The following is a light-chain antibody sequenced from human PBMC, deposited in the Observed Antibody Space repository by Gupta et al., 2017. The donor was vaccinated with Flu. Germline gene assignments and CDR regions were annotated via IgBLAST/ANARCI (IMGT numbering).Light chain of an antibody. J-gene: IGLJ2*01. CDR3: CSYACSDTFVV. CDR1: SSDVGGYNY. CDR2: DVS. Sequence: QPALTQSRSVSGAPGLSVTIPCTGTSSDVGGYNYVSWYQQHTGKAPRLMIYDVSKRHSGVPDRFSGSKSDNTATMTITGLQAADEADYYCCSYACSDTFVVFGGGTKLTVL. V-gene: IGLV2-11*01.